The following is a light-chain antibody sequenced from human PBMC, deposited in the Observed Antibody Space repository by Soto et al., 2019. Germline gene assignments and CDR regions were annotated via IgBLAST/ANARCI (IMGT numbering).Light chain of an antibody. CDR1: SSDVGGYNY. CDR2: DVT. CDR3: SSYTSSTTGV. V-gene: IGLV2-14*01. Sequence: QSVLTQPASVSGSPGQSITISCTGTSSDVGGYNYVSWYQQHPGKAPKLMIYDVTTRPSGVSNRFSGSKSGNTAALTISGLQAEDEADYYCSSYTSSTTGVFGTGTKVTVL. J-gene: IGLJ1*01.